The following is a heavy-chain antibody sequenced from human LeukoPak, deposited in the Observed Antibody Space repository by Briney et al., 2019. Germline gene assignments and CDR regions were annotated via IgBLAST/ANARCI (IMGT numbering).Heavy chain of an antibody. CDR3: ARDFDYYDDSGYQTYYFDF. CDR2: ISSSGSTI. Sequence: TGGSLRLSCAASGFTFSDYYMSWIRQAPGKGLEWVSYISSSGSTIFYADSVKGRFTISRDNANNSLYLQLNTLRAEDTAVYYCARDFDYYDDSGYQTYYFDFWGQGTLVTVSS. J-gene: IGHJ4*02. CDR1: GFTFSDYY. D-gene: IGHD3-22*01. V-gene: IGHV3-11*01.